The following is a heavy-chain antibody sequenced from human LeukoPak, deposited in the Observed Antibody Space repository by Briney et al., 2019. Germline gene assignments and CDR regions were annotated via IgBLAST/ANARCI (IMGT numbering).Heavy chain of an antibody. J-gene: IGHJ4*02. CDR1: GGSVSSSDYY. CDR3: ARVFDS. Sequence: PSETLSLTCTVSGGSVSSSDYYWGWIRQSPVKGLEWIGDVFYTGKTNYNPSLRGRATISIDTSKNQFSLKLTYVTAADSAVYYCARVFDSWGQGTLVTVSS. CDR2: VFYTGKT. V-gene: IGHV4-39*07.